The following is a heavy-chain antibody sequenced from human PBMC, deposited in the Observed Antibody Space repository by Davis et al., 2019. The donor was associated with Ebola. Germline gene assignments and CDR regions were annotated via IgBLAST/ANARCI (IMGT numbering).Heavy chain of an antibody. V-gene: IGHV1-24*01. CDR2: FDPEDEET. J-gene: IGHJ4*02. Sequence: ASVKVSCKVSGYTPSDLSIHWVRQAPGKGLEWMGGFDPEDEETIYAQKFQGRVTMTEDTSTDTAYMELSSLRSEDTAVYYCATHISYYYDSSGDYFDYWGQGTLVTVSS. CDR1: GYTPSDLS. CDR3: ATHISYYYDSSGDYFDY. D-gene: IGHD3-22*01.